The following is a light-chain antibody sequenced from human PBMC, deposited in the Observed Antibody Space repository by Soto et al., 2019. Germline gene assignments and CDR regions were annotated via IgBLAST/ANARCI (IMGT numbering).Light chain of an antibody. CDR3: QQYGSSPLT. J-gene: IGKJ4*01. V-gene: IGKV3-20*01. CDR1: QSVSSSY. CDR2: GAS. Sequence: EIVLTQSPGTLSLSPGERATLSCRASQSVSSSYLAWYQQKPGQAPRLLIYGASSRGTGIPDRFSGSGSGTDFNLNISRLEPEDFAVYYCQQYGSSPLTFGGGTKVEIK.